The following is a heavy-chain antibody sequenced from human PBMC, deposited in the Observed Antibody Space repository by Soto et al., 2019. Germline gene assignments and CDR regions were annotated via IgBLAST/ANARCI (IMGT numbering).Heavy chain of an antibody. CDR3: ARLTRDTGGRNGHIDS. CDR2: IYPGDSDT. Sequence: GDALNLPCKRSGCRYTLYWIGWERQLPGKGLEWMGIIYPGDSDTRYSPSFQGHVSTSADKSITTAYLQWSSLKASDTAMYYFARLTRDTGGRNGHIDSCGQGTLVSLSA. CDR1: GCRYTLYW. V-gene: IGHV5-51*01. D-gene: IGHD2-8*02. J-gene: IGHJ4*02.